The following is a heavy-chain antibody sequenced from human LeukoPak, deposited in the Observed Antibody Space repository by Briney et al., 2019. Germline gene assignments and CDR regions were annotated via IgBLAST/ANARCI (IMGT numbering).Heavy chain of an antibody. D-gene: IGHD3-22*01. J-gene: IGHJ4*02. Sequence: XETLSLTCTVSGGSISSYYWSWIRQPPGKGLEWIGYIYYSGSTNYNPSLKSRVTISVDTSKNQFSLKLSSVTAADTAVYYCARLPSYDSSGYYFYFDYWGQGTLVTVSS. CDR3: ARLPSYDSSGYYFYFDY. CDR1: GGSISSYY. V-gene: IGHV4-59*08. CDR2: IYYSGST.